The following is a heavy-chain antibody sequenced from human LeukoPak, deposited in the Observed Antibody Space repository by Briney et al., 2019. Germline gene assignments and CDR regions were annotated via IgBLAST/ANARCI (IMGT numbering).Heavy chain of an antibody. CDR2: IKSKADGGTT. CDR3: TTPTALPSMDV. D-gene: IGHD5-18*01. V-gene: IGHV3-15*01. Sequence: PGGSLRLSCAASGFTFSNAWMSWVRQAPGKGLEWVGRIKSKADGGTTDYAAPAKGRFTISRDDSKNTLYLQMNSLKTEDTAVNYCTTPTALPSMDVWGQGTTVTVSS. J-gene: IGHJ6*02. CDR1: GFTFSNAW.